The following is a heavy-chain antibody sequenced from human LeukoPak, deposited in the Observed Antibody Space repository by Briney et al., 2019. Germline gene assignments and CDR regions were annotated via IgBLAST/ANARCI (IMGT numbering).Heavy chain of an antibody. CDR3: ARVSSGRVIDY. CDR1: GCSISSYY. J-gene: IGHJ4*02. CDR2: IYYSGST. Sequence: SETLSLTCTVSGCSISSYYWSWIRQPPGKGLEWIGYIYYSGSTNYNPSLKSRVTISVDTSKNQFSLKLSSVTAADTAVYYCARVSSGRVIDYWGQGTLVTVSS. D-gene: IGHD3-22*01. V-gene: IGHV4-59*08.